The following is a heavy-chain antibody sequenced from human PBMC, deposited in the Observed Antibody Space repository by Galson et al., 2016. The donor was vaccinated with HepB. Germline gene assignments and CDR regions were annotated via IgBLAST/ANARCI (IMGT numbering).Heavy chain of an antibody. D-gene: IGHD1-26*01. V-gene: IGHV3-30*18. CDR2: ISYDGGNK. Sequence: SLRLSCAASGFTFSDYGMHWVRQAPGKGLEWVAVISYDGGNKYYADSVKGRFTISRDNSKNTLYLQMNSLRAEETAVYYCAKDQFGGSSYGGNDAFDIWGQGTMVTVSS. CDR3: AKDQFGGSSYGGNDAFDI. CDR1: GFTFSDYG. J-gene: IGHJ3*02.